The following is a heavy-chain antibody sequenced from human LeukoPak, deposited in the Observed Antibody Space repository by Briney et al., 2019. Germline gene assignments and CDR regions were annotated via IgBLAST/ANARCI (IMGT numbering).Heavy chain of an antibody. CDR3: ARDPSLRLSVPTYDY. J-gene: IGHJ4*02. CDR2: IIPIFGTA. CDR1: GGTFSSYA. V-gene: IGHV1-69*05. D-gene: IGHD3-16*02. Sequence: SVKVSCKDSGGTFSSYAISWVRQAPGQGLEWMGRIIPIFGTANYAQKFQGRVTITTDESTSTAYMELSSLRSEDTAVYYCARDPSLRLSVPTYDYWGQGTLVTVSS.